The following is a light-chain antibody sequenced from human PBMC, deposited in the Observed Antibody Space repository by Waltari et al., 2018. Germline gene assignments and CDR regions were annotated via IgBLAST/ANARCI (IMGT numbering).Light chain of an antibody. J-gene: IGKJ1*01. CDR1: QSISSR. CDR3: QQYNSYSPWT. CDR2: DAS. V-gene: IGKV1-5*01. Sequence: DIQMTQSPSTLSASVGARVTITCRASQSISSRLAWYQQKPGKAPKLLIYDASSLESGVPSRFSGSGSGTEFTLTISSLQPDDFATYYCQQYNSYSPWTFGQGTKVEIK.